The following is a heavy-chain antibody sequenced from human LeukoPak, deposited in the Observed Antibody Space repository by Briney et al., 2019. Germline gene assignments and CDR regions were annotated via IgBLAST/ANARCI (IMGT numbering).Heavy chain of an antibody. D-gene: IGHD6-6*01. Sequence: PSETLSLTCTVSGGSISSSSYYWGWIRQPPGKGLEWIGSIYYSGSTYYNPSLKSRVTISVDTSKNQFSLKLSSVTAADTAVYYCARLTRGSIAVFGRTRPTSIDYWGQGTLVTVSS. CDR3: ARLTRGSIAVFGRTRPTSIDY. V-gene: IGHV4-39*01. J-gene: IGHJ4*02. CDR2: IYYSGST. CDR1: GGSISSSSYY.